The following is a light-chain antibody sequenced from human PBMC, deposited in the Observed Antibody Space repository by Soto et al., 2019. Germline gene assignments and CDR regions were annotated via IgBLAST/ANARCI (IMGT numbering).Light chain of an antibody. Sequence: DIQMTQSPSTLSASVGDRVTITCRASQSISSWLAWYQQKPGKAPKLLIFDASTLQSGVSPRFRGSGSGSEFSLTISNLQPDDAGVYFCQHYTLSSGPFGGGTRVET. CDR1: QSISSW. CDR3: QHYTLSSGP. J-gene: IGKJ4*02. V-gene: IGKV1-5*01. CDR2: DAS.